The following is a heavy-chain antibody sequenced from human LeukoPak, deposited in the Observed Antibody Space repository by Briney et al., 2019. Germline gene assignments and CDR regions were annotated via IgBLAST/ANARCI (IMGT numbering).Heavy chain of an antibody. CDR1: GYTFTDYY. V-gene: IGHV1-2*02. CDR2: INPNSGGT. D-gene: IGHD3-10*01. Sequence: GASVKVSCKASGYTFTDYYMHWVRQAPGQGLEWMGWINPNSGGTNYAQKFQGRVTMTRDTSISTAYMELRSDDTAVYYCARSWVGSLSLDYWGQGTLVTVSS. J-gene: IGHJ4*02. CDR3: ARSWVGSLSLDY.